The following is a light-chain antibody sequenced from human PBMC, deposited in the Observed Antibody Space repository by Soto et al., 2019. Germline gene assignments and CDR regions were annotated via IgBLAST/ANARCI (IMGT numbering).Light chain of an antibody. CDR3: QQRNKWPPVT. Sequence: ESVLTQSPATLSFSPGERATLSCRSSPSVSNSLAWYQHKPSQAPRLLIYAASTRATAVPTRFSGSGSGTDFTLTISSLEPEDFAVYYGQQRNKWPPVTFGGGTRVEIK. CDR2: AAS. J-gene: IGKJ4*01. V-gene: IGKV3-11*01. CDR1: PSVSNS.